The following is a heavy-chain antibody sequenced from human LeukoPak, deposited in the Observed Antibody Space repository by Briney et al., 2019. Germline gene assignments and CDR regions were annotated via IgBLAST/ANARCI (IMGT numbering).Heavy chain of an antibody. V-gene: IGHV3-23*01. J-gene: IGHJ4*02. CDR1: GFTFSNYA. CDR3: AKRVPYSDSAAYFDY. D-gene: IGHD3-16*01. Sequence: GGSLRLSCAASGFTFSNYAMNWVRQAPGKGLEWVSPISDSGGDTYYADSVKGRFTVSRDNSKNTLYLQMNNLGAEDTAVYYCAKRVPYSDSAAYFDYWGQGTLVTVSS. CDR2: ISDSGGDT.